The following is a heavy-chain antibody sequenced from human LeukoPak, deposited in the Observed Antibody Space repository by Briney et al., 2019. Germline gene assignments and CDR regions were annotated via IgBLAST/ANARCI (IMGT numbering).Heavy chain of an antibody. J-gene: IGHJ4*02. Sequence: ASVKVSCKASGYTFTGYYIHWVRQAPGQGLEWMGWINPNSGGTNYAQKFQGRVTMTRDTSISTAYMELSRLRSDDTAVYYCASLARHDYGTNSAQFDYWGQGTLVTVSS. V-gene: IGHV1-2*02. CDR1: GYTFTGYY. CDR2: INPNSGGT. D-gene: IGHD4-23*01. CDR3: ASLARHDYGTNSAQFDY.